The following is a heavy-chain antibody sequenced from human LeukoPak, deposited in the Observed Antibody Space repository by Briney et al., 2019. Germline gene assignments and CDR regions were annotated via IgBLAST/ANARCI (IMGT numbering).Heavy chain of an antibody. CDR3: ARAAIFGPLAWFDP. D-gene: IGHD3-3*01. J-gene: IGHJ5*02. CDR2: ISGYNGNT. Sequence: ASVKVSCKASGDSFTNYAITWVRQAPGQGLEWMGWISGYNGNTDYAQNLQGRVTMTRDSSTSTVYMELSSLRSEDTAVYYCARAAIFGPLAWFDPWGQGTLVTVSS. CDR1: GDSFTNYA. V-gene: IGHV1-18*01.